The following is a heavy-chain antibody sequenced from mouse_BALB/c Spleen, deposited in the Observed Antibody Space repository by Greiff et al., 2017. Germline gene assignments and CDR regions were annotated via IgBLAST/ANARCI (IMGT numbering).Heavy chain of an antibody. CDR2: ISSGGSYT. V-gene: IGHV5-6*01. CDR3: AMEEDYEVGEYGMDY. J-gene: IGHJ4*01. CDR1: GFTFSSYG. D-gene: IGHD2-4*01. Sequence: EVQLMESGGDLVKPGGSLKLSCAASGFTFSSYGMSWVRQTPDKRLEWVATISSGGSYTYYPDSVKGRFTISRDNAKNTLYLQMSSLKSEDTAMYYCAMEEDYEVGEYGMDYWGQGTSVTVS.